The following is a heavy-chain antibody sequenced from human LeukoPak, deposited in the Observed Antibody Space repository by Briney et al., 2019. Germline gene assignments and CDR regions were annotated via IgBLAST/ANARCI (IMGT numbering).Heavy chain of an antibody. CDR1: GGSISSYY. CDR2: IYYSGST. CDR3: ARETGSSWYEGGAFDI. V-gene: IGHV4-59*01. J-gene: IGHJ3*02. Sequence: SETLSLTCTVSGGSISSYYWSWIRQPPGKGLEWIGYIYYSGSTNYNPSLKSRVTISVDTSKNQFSLKLSSVAAADTAVYYCARETGSSWYEGGAFDIWGQGTMVTVSS. D-gene: IGHD6-13*01.